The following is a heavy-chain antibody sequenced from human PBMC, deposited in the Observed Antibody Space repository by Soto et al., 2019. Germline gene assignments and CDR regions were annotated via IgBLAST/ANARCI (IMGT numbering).Heavy chain of an antibody. D-gene: IGHD3-10*01. Sequence: QVQLQESGPGLVKPSGTLSLTCAVSGGSISSSNWWSWVRQPPGKGLEWIGEIYHSGNTNYNPSLKXRFTVAXXKSRNQFSLKLSSVTAADTAVYYCARRWGEGRVDYWGQGTLVTVSS. CDR2: IYHSGNT. CDR1: GGSISSSNW. CDR3: ARRWGEGRVDY. V-gene: IGHV4-4*02. J-gene: IGHJ4*02.